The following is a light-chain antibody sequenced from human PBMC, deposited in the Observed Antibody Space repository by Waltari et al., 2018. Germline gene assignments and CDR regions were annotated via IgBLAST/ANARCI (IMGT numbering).Light chain of an antibody. CDR3: QLLNSAQWT. J-gene: IGKJ1*01. Sequence: SVTITCRASQVISDFFACYQQKPGKAPKLLIYAASTLQSGVPSRFSGSGSGTDFTLTISSLQPEDFATYYCQLLNSAQWTFGQGTKVEVK. CDR2: AAS. CDR1: QVISDF. V-gene: IGKV1-9*01.